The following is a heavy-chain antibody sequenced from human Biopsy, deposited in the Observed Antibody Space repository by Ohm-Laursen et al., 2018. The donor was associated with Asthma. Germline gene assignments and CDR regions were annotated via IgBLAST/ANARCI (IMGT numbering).Heavy chain of an antibody. Sequence: SSVKVSCKASGGSFSNSAFSWVRQAPGHGLEWMGTILTKFDITSYAEKFQGRVTITADKSTRTTYMELSRLRSEDTAVYYCARSYDTDSYPVLVLDYWGQGTLVTVSS. J-gene: IGHJ4*02. V-gene: IGHV1-69*04. CDR3: ARSYDTDSYPVLVLDY. CDR2: ILTKFDIT. CDR1: GGSFSNSA. D-gene: IGHD3-22*01.